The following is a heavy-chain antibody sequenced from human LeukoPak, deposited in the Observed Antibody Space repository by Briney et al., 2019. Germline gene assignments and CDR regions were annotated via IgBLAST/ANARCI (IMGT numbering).Heavy chain of an antibody. J-gene: IGHJ4*02. D-gene: IGHD1-26*01. CDR1: GGSISSYY. CDR2: IYYSGST. CDR3: ARTYSGSYYFDY. Sequence: SETLSLTCTVSGGSISSYYSSWIRQPPGKGLEWIGYIYYSGSTNYNPSLKSRVTISLDTSKNQFSLELSSVTAADTAVYYCARTYSGSYYFDYWGQGTLVTVSS. V-gene: IGHV4-59*01.